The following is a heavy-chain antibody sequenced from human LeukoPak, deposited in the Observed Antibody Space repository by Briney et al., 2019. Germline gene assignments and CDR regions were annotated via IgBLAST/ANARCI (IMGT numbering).Heavy chain of an antibody. Sequence: SQTLSLTCAVSGASISSGDYYWSWIRQPPGKDLEWIGYIHNSGTTYYNPSLKSRVTISLDTSRNQISLKLTSVTAADTAVYYCARDAGGYGVNDYWGQGILVTVYS. CDR2: IHNSGTT. CDR1: GASISSGDYY. D-gene: IGHD4-23*01. J-gene: IGHJ4*02. V-gene: IGHV4-30-4*01. CDR3: ARDAGGYGVNDY.